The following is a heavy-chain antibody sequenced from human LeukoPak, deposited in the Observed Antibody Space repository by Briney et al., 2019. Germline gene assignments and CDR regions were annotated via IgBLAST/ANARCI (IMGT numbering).Heavy chain of an antibody. Sequence: SVKVSCKASGGTFSGYAISWVRQAPGQGLEWMGGIIPIFGTANYAQKFQGRVTITADESTSTAYMELSSLRSEDTAVYYCARVLGSPQDSSPKYYFDYWGQGTLVTVSS. V-gene: IGHV1-69*13. J-gene: IGHJ4*02. D-gene: IGHD6-13*01. CDR3: ARVLGSPQDSSPKYYFDY. CDR2: IIPIFGTA. CDR1: GGTFSGYA.